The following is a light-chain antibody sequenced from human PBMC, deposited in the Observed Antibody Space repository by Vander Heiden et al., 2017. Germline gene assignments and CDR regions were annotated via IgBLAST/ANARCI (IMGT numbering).Light chain of an antibody. CDR1: QSISYSY. CDR2: GAS. J-gene: IGKJ4*01. CDR3: QQYGSSPLT. V-gene: IGKV3-20*01. Sequence: EIVLTQSPGPLSLSLGERATLSCRASQSISYSYLAWYQQKPGQSPRLLIYGASSRATGIPDRFSGSGSGTDFTLTISRLEPEDFAVYYCQQYGSSPLTFGGGTKVEIK.